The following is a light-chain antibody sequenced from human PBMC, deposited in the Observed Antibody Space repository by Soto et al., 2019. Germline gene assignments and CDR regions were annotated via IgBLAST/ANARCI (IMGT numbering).Light chain of an antibody. Sequence: DILMTQSPSALSASLGDRVTITCRASQSVSNFLAWYQQKPGKAPKLLISEVSSLQPGVPSRFRGSASGTQFTLTIASLQPDDVATYYCQQYDSHSSFGQGTKLTVK. J-gene: IGKJ2*01. CDR2: EVS. CDR1: QSVSNF. V-gene: IGKV1-5*03. CDR3: QQYDSHSS.